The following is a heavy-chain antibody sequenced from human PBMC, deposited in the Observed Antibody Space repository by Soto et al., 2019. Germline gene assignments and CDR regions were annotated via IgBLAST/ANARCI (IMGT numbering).Heavy chain of an antibody. CDR3: ARGTMLRGPGYYYAMDV. CDR2: IYYSGSS. V-gene: IGHV4-31*03. CDR1: GDSISRNGYF. D-gene: IGHD3-10*01. J-gene: IGHJ6*02. Sequence: LSLTCTVSGDSISRNGYFWTWIRQHPGKGLEWIGYIYYSGSSYYNPSLKSRVIISVDTSKNHFSLNLTAVTAADTAVYYCARGTMLRGPGYYYAMDVWGQGTTVTVSS.